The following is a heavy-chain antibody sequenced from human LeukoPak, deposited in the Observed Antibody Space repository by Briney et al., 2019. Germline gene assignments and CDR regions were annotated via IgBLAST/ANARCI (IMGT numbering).Heavy chain of an antibody. Sequence: GGSLRLSCAASGFTFSSYGMSWVRQAPGKGLEWVSAISGSGGSTYYADSVKGRFTISRDNSKNTLYLQMNSLRAEDTAVYYCATYSSDFGRLDPWGQGTQVTVSS. CDR3: ATYSSDFGRLDP. D-gene: IGHD3-22*01. J-gene: IGHJ5*02. V-gene: IGHV3-23*01. CDR1: GFTFSSYG. CDR2: ISGSGGST.